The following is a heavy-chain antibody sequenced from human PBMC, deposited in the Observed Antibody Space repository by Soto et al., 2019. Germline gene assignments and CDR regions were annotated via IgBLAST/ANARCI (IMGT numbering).Heavy chain of an antibody. V-gene: IGHV3-48*02. CDR3: AGLDFYYYAMDV. CDR1: GFAFSTYS. J-gene: IGHJ6*02. Sequence: EVPLVESGGGLVQPGGSLRLSCVVSGFAFSTYSMNWVRQAPGKGLEWISYISGNSRDIYYADSVKGRFTISRDNAKNSLYLQMNSLRDEDTAVYYCAGLDFYYYAMDVWGQGTTVTVSS. CDR2: ISGNSRDI.